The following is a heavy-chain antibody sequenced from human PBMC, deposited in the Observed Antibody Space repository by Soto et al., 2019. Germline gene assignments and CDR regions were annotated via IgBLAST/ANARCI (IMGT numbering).Heavy chain of an antibody. J-gene: IGHJ4*02. CDR3: ARSLGGYGYSVFDY. CDR2: INPNSGGT. Sequence: GASVKVSCKASGYTFTGYYMHWVRQAPGQGLEWMGWINPNSGGTNYAQKFQGRVTMTRDTSISTAYMELSRLRSDDTAVYYCARSLGGYGYSVFDYWGQGTLVTVSS. D-gene: IGHD5-18*01. CDR1: GYTFTGYY. V-gene: IGHV1-2*02.